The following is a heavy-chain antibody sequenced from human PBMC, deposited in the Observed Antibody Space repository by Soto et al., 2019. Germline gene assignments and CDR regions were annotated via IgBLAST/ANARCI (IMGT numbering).Heavy chain of an antibody. V-gene: IGHV3-15*07. D-gene: IGHD5-18*01. CDR1: SFTFNNAW. Sequence: EVQLVESGGGLVQPGGSLRLSCAASSFTFNNAWMNWVRQAPGKGLEWVGRIKSKTDGGTTDYAAPVKGRFTISRDDSKNTLYLQMNSLKTEDTAVYYCTVGSYGHSFFDYWGQGTLVTVSS. CDR3: TVGSYGHSFFDY. CDR2: IKSKTDGGTT. J-gene: IGHJ4*02.